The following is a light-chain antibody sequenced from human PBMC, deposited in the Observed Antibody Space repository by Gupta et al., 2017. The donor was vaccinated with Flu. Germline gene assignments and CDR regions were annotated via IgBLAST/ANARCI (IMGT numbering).Light chain of an antibody. J-gene: IGKJ5*01. CDR3: QQYGSSPPSIT. CDR1: QSIRNNY. Sequence: EIVLTQSPGTLSLSPGERASLSSRASQSIRNNYLAWYQQKPGQAPRLLIYAASSRADGIPDRFSGSGSGTDFSLTISRLEPEDFAVYYWQQYGSSPPSITFGQGTRLEIK. CDR2: AAS. V-gene: IGKV3-20*01.